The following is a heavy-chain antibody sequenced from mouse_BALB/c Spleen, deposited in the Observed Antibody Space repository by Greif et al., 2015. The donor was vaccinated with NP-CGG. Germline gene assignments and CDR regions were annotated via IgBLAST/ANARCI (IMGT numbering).Heavy chain of an antibody. V-gene: IGHV1-15*01. CDR2: IDPETGGT. CDR3: TRGLLRAMDY. Sequence: VQGVESGAELVRPGASVTLSCKASGYTFTDYEMHWVKQTPVHGLEWIGAIDPETGGTAYNQKFKGKATLTADKSSSTAYMELRSLTSEDSAVYYCTRGLLRAMDYWGQGTSVTVSS. CDR1: GYTFTDYE. D-gene: IGHD1-1*01. J-gene: IGHJ4*01.